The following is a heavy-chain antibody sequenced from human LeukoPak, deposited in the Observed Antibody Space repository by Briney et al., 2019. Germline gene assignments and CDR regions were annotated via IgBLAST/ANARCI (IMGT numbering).Heavy chain of an antibody. D-gene: IGHD2-2*02. J-gene: IGHJ4*02. CDR2: ISAYNGNT. CDR3: ARAPHERYCSSTSCSTLFDY. CDR1: GYTLTSYA. V-gene: IGHV1-18*01. Sequence: ASVKVSCKASGYTLTSYAISWVRQAPGRGLEWMGWISAYNGNTNYAQRLQGRVTMTTDTSTSTAYMELRSLRSDDTAVYYCARAPHERYCSSTSCSTLFDYWGQGTLVTVSS.